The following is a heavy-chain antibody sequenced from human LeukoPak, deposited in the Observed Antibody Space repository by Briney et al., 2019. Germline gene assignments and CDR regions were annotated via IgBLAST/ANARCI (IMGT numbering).Heavy chain of an antibody. CDR3: AFIGRYCSSTSCSFDY. V-gene: IGHV1-2*02. Sequence: ASVKVSCKASGYTFTSYDINWVRQATGQGLEWMGWMNPNSGGTNYAQKFQGRVTMTRDTSISTAYMELSRLRSDDTAVYYCAFIGRYCSSTSCSFDYWGQGTLVTVSS. D-gene: IGHD2-2*01. CDR1: GYTFTSYD. CDR2: MNPNSGGT. J-gene: IGHJ4*02.